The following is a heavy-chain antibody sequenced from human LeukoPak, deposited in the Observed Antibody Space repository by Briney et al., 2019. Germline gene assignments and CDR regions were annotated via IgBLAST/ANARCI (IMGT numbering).Heavy chain of an antibody. CDR2: IYHSGST. D-gene: IGHD3-10*02. CDR3: AELGITMIGGV. J-gene: IGHJ6*04. V-gene: IGHV4-38-2*02. Sequence: PSETLSLTCTVSGYSISSGYYWGWIRQPPGKGLEWIGSIYHSGSTYYNPSLKSRVTISVDTSKNQFSLKLSSVTPEDTAVYYCAELGITMIGGVWGKGTTVTISS. CDR1: GYSISSGYY.